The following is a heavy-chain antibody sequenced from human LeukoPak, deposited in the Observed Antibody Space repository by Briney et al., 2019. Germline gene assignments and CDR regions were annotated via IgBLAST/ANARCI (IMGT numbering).Heavy chain of an antibody. Sequence: GSLRLSCAASGFTFSSYGMNWVRQAPGTGLEWVSYVSPSSSSIYYADSVKGRFTISRDNAKNSLYLQMNSLRAEDTAVYYCARDPQGYYMDVWGKGTTVTVSS. CDR2: VSPSSSSI. CDR3: ARDPQGYYMDV. J-gene: IGHJ6*03. V-gene: IGHV3-21*05. CDR1: GFTFSSYG.